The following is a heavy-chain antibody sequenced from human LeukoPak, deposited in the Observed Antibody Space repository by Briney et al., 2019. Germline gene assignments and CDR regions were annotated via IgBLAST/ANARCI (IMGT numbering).Heavy chain of an antibody. J-gene: IGHJ6*03. D-gene: IGHD4-17*01. CDR1: GFTFSSYA. Sequence: GGSLRLSCAASGFTFSSYAMSWVRQAPGKGLEWVSAISGSGGSTYYADSVKGRFTISRDNSKNTLYLQMNSLRAEDTAVYYCAREGGYGDFRVHYYYYYMDVWGQGTTVTISS. CDR2: ISGSGGST. V-gene: IGHV3-23*01. CDR3: AREGGYGDFRVHYYYYYMDV.